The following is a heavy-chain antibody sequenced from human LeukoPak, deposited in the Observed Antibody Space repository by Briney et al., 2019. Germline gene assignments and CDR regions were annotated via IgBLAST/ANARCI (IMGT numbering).Heavy chain of an antibody. CDR2: IYYSGST. J-gene: IGHJ4*02. V-gene: IGHV4-59*08. D-gene: IGHD3-22*01. CDR1: GGSISSYY. Sequence: SETLSLTCTVSGGSISSYYWSWIRQPPGKGLEWIGYIYYSGSTNYNPSLKSRVTISVDTSKNQFSLKLSSVTAADTAVYYCASGDSSGYYPPHYWGLGTLVTVSS. CDR3: ASGDSSGYYPPHY.